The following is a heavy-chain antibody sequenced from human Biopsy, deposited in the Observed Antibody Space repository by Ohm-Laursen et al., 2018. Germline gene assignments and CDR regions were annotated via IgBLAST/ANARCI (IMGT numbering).Heavy chain of an antibody. D-gene: IGHD5-24*01. V-gene: IGHV3-30*07. Sequence: SLRLSCAASGFGMYAMHWVRQPPGKGLEWLAVIAYDGSNKYYAESVKGRFTISRDRSKNTLYLQMNSLRVEDTAVYYCARGPSGVATIGRGQGTLVTVSS. J-gene: IGHJ4*02. CDR3: ARGPSGVATIG. CDR2: IAYDGSNK. CDR1: GFGMYA.